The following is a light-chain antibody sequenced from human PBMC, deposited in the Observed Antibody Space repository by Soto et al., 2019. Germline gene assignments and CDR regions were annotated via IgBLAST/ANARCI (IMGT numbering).Light chain of an antibody. CDR2: EVS. CDR1: SSDVGSYNR. V-gene: IGLV2-18*02. J-gene: IGLJ1*01. Sequence: QSALTQPPSVSGSPGQSVTISCTGTSSDVGSYNRVSWYQQPPGTAPKLMIYEVSYRPSGVPDRFSGSKSGNTASLTISGLQAEDEADYYCSSYTSSSTYVFGTGTKLTVL. CDR3: SSYTSSSTYV.